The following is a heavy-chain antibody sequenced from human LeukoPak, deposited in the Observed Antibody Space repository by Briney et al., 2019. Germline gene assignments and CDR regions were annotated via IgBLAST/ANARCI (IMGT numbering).Heavy chain of an antibody. D-gene: IGHD3-10*01. CDR1: GGSFSGYN. CDR2: TDPSGST. J-gene: IGHJ5*02. CDR3: ARAMYFYGSGSLVKAWFDP. V-gene: IGHV4-34*01. Sequence: PSETLSLTCAVYGGSFSGYNWNWIRQPPGKGLEWIGETDPSGSTNYNPSLKSRVTISLDTSKNQFSLRLSSVTAADTAVYYCARAMYFYGSGSLVKAWFDPWGQGTLVTVSS.